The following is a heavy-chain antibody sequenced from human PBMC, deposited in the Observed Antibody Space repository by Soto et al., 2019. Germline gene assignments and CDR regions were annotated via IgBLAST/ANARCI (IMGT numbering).Heavy chain of an antibody. V-gene: IGHV3-23*01. CDR3: AKDPEDIVVVVAATYIDY. Sequence: GGSLRLSCAASGFTFSSYAMSWVRQAPGKGLEWVSAISGSGGSTYYADSMKGRFTISRDNSKNTLYLQMNSLRAEDTAVYYCAKDPEDIVVVVAATYIDYWGQGTLVTVSS. D-gene: IGHD2-15*01. J-gene: IGHJ4*02. CDR2: ISGSGGST. CDR1: GFTFSSYA.